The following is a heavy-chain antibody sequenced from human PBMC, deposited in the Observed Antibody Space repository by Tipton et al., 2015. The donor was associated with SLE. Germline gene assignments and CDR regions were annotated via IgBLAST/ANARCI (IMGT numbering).Heavy chain of an antibody. D-gene: IGHD3-10*01. V-gene: IGHV4-59*11. CDR3: ARSFQGVILPNAFDI. J-gene: IGHJ3*02. CDR2: IYYSGST. CDR1: GGSISSHY. Sequence: GLVKPSETLSLTCTVSGGSISSHYWSWIRQPPGKGLEWIGYIYYSGSTNYNPSLKSRVTISVDTSKNQFSLKLSSVTAADTAVYYCARSFQGVILPNAFDIWGQGTMVTVSS.